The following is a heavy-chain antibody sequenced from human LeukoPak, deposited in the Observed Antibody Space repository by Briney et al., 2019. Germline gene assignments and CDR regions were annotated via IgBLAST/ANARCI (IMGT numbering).Heavy chain of an antibody. CDR1: GFIFTDAW. Sequence: GGSLRLSCAASGFIFTDAWMTWVRQAPGKGLELVANIKKDGSEKNYVDSVEGRFTISRDNAKNSLYLQMNSLRVEDTGVYYCVRQAGVYWGQGTLVTVSS. D-gene: IGHD6-19*01. J-gene: IGHJ4*02. V-gene: IGHV3-7*01. CDR2: IKKDGSEK. CDR3: VRQAGVY.